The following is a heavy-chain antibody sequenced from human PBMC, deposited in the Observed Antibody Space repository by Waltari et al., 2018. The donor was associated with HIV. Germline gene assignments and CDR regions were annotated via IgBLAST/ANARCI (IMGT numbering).Heavy chain of an antibody. CDR2: ISRSSSFI. CDR3: AREDYSGYVGHAFDI. D-gene: IGHD5-12*01. Sequence: QLVESGGGLVKPVGSLILSCGASGFTFRFSSYTINWVRQAPGKGLEWVASISRSSSFIYSADLVKGRFTISRDNVKNSLYLQMNSLRTEDTAVYYCAREDYSGYVGHAFDIWGQGTMVTVSS. J-gene: IGHJ3*02. V-gene: IGHV3-21*02. CDR1: GFTFRFSSYT.